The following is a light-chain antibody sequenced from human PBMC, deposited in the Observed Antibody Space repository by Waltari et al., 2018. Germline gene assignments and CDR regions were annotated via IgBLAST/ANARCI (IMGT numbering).Light chain of an antibody. V-gene: IGKV3-20*01. CDR2: EAS. CDR1: QSISKY. J-gene: IGKJ1*01. Sequence: SCRASQSISKYLVWYQQKPGQAPRRLIYEASIRATGIPDRFSGSGSGTDFSLIISRLEPEDFAVYYCQKYEALPATFGQGTKVEIK. CDR3: QKYEALPAT.